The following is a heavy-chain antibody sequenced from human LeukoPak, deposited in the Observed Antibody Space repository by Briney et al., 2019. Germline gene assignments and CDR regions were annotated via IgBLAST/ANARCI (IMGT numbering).Heavy chain of an antibody. CDR1: GASFSSYY. J-gene: IGHJ6*03. CDR2: IFYNGNT. Sequence: PSETLSLTCTVSGASFSSYYWSWLRQPPGKGLEWIAYIFYNGNTKYNPSLKSRVTISVDTSKTQFSLKVTSVTAADTAVYYCARAPRDRGYCDATSCFEYMDAWGRGTTVTVSS. D-gene: IGHD2-15*01. V-gene: IGHV4-59*01. CDR3: ARAPRDRGYCDATSCFEYMDA.